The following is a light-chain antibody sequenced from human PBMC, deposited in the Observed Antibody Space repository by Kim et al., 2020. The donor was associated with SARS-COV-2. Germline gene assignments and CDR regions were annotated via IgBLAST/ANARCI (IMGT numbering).Light chain of an antibody. J-gene: IGLJ3*02. CDR1: SSDVGGYNY. Sequence: QSALTQPASVSGSPGQSFIISCTGTSSDVGGYNYVSWYQQHPGKVPKLMIYDVYHRPSGVSDRFSGSKSGNTAFLTISGLQAEDEADYYCNSFITGTPWVFGGGTQLTVL. V-gene: IGLV2-14*03. CDR2: DVY. CDR3: NSFITGTPWV.